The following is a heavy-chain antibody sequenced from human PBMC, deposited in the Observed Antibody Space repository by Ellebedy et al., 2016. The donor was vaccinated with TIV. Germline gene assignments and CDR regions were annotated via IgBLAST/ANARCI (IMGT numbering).Heavy chain of an antibody. Sequence: MPSETLSLTCTVSGGAISTSDSYWGWIRQPPGKGQEWIGNICYSGTTFYDSSLKSRVTISVDTSKNQFSLKVTSVTASDTGVYFCARWREGHGDYRFDPWGQGTLVTVSS. J-gene: IGHJ5*02. CDR3: ARWREGHGDYRFDP. V-gene: IGHV4-39*01. CDR1: GGAISTSDSY. CDR2: ICYSGTT. D-gene: IGHD4-17*01.